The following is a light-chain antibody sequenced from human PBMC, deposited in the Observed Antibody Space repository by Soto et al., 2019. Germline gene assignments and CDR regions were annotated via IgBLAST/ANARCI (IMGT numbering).Light chain of an antibody. Sequence: QSALTQPASVSGSPGQSITISCTGTSSDIGGYKYVSWYQQHPGKAPKLMIYDVSNRPSGVSNRFSGSKSGNTATLTISGLQGEAEAEYYCSSYTGGSTYVFGTGTK. CDR3: SSYTGGSTYV. V-gene: IGLV2-14*01. CDR1: SSDIGGYKY. J-gene: IGLJ1*01. CDR2: DVS.